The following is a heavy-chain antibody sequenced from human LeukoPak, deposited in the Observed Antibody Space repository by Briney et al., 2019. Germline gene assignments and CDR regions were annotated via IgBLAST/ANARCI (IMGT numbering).Heavy chain of an antibody. J-gene: IGHJ4*02. V-gene: IGHV4-59*01. Sequence: SETLSLTCTVSGGSISSYYWSWIRQPPGKGLEWIGYIYYSGSTNYNPSLKSRVTISVDTSKNQFSLKLSSVTAADTAVYYCARDNAAAGPLDYWGQGTLVTVSS. CDR2: IYYSGST. D-gene: IGHD6-13*01. CDR3: ARDNAAAGPLDY. CDR1: GGSISSYY.